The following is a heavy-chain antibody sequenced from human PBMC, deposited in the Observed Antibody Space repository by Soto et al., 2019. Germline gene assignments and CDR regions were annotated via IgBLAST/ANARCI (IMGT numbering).Heavy chain of an antibody. J-gene: IGHJ6*02. Sequence: ASVKVSCKASGYTFTSYGISWVRQAPGQGLEWMGWISAYNGNTNYAQKLQGRVTMTTDTSTSTAYMELRSLRSDDTAVYYCARDLSSYGYMIKYYYYGMDVWGQGTTVTVSS. V-gene: IGHV1-18*01. CDR3: ARDLSSYGYMIKYYYYGMDV. D-gene: IGHD5-18*01. CDR1: GYTFTSYG. CDR2: ISAYNGNT.